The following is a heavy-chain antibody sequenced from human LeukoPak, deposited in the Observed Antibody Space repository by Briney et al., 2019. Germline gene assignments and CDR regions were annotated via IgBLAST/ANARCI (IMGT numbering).Heavy chain of an antibody. V-gene: IGHV1-18*01. CDR2: ISAYNGNT. J-gene: IGHJ6*02. CDR1: GGTFSSYA. Sequence: RASVKVSCKASGGTFSSYAISWVRQAPGQGLEWMGWISAYNGNTNYAQKLQGRVTMTTDTSTSTAYMELRSLRSDDTAVYYCARGPRIAAAGNYYYYGMDVWGQGTTVTVSS. D-gene: IGHD6-13*01. CDR3: ARGPRIAAAGNYYYYGMDV.